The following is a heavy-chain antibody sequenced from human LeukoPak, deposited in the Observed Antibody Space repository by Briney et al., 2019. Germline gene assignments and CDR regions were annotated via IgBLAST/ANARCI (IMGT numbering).Heavy chain of an antibody. J-gene: IGHJ3*02. Sequence: GGSLRLSCVVSGFTFSDSWMSWVRQAPGKGLEWVGRIKSKTDGGTTDYAAPVKGRFTISRDDSKNTLYLQMNSPKTEDTAVYYCTAPMILDAFDIWGQGTMVTVSS. CDR3: TAPMILDAFDI. CDR2: IKSKTDGGTT. CDR1: GFTFSDSW. D-gene: IGHD3-22*01. V-gene: IGHV3-15*01.